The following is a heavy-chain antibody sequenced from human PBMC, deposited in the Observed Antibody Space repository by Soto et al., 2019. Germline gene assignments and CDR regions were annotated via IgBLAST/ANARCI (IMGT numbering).Heavy chain of an antibody. Sequence: LRLSCAASGFTFDDYAMHWVRQAPGKGLEWVSGISWNSGSIGYADSVKGRFTISRDNAKNSLYLQMNSLRAEDTALYYCAKEVGIAARSFDYWGQGTLVTVSS. CDR1: GFTFDDYA. D-gene: IGHD6-6*01. J-gene: IGHJ4*02. CDR2: ISWNSGSI. CDR3: AKEVGIAARSFDY. V-gene: IGHV3-9*01.